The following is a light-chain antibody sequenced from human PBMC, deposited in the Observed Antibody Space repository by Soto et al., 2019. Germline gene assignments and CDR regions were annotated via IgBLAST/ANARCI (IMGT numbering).Light chain of an antibody. CDR3: AAWDDSLNGWV. CDR2: SNN. V-gene: IGLV1-44*01. J-gene: IGLJ3*02. CDR1: SSNIGGNT. Sequence: QPVLTQPPSASGTPGQRVTISCSGSSSNIGGNTVNWYQQLPGTAPKILIYSNNQWPSGVPDRFSGSKSGTSASLAISGLQSEDEADYYCAAWDDSLNGWVFGGGTKLTVL.